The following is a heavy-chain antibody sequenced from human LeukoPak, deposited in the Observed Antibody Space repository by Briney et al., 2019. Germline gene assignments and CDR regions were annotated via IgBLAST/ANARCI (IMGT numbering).Heavy chain of an antibody. D-gene: IGHD1-26*01. CDR3: ASEPGPKDY. CDR1: GFTFSSYE. J-gene: IGHJ4*02. Sequence: GYLRLSCAASGFTFSSYETNWVRQAPGKGLEWVSYISSSGSTIYYADSVKGRFTISRDNAKNSLYLQMNSLRAEDTAVYYCASEPGPKDYWGQGTLVTVSS. CDR2: ISSSGSTI. V-gene: IGHV3-48*03.